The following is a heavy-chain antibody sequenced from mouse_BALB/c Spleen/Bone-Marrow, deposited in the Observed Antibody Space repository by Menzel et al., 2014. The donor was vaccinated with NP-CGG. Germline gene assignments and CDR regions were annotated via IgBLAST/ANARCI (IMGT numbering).Heavy chain of an antibody. CDR2: MTYSGST. D-gene: IGHD1-1*01. J-gene: IGHJ1*01. Sequence: VQLKESGPGLVKPSQSLSPTCTVTGYSITSDYAWNWIRQFPGNTLEWMGYMTYSGSTSYNPSLKSRFSITRDTSRNQFFLQLTSVTTEDTATYYCANYGSWYFAVWGAGTTVTVSS. CDR1: GYSITSDYA. CDR3: ANYGSWYFAV. V-gene: IGHV3-2*02.